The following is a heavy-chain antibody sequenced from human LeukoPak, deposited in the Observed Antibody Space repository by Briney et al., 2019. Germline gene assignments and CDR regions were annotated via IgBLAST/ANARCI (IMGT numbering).Heavy chain of an antibody. J-gene: IGHJ4*02. CDR3: AGGGNWDFDY. Sequence: ASVKVSCKASGYTFTSYYMHWVRQAPGQGLEWMGIINPSGGSTSYAQKFQGRVTMTRDTSTSTVYMELSSMRSADTAVYYCAGGGNWDFDYWGQGTLVTVSS. CDR1: GYTFTSYY. CDR2: INPSGGST. D-gene: IGHD7-27*01. V-gene: IGHV1-46*01.